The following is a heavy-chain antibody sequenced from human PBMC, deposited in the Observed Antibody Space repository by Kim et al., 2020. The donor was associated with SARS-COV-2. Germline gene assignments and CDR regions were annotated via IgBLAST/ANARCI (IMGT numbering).Heavy chain of an antibody. D-gene: IGHD5-12*01. V-gene: IGHV1-3*01. CDR1: GYTFTSYA. J-gene: IGHJ6*02. CDR3: ARAEWLRLSHYYYGMDV. Sequence: ASVKVSCKASGYTFTSYAMHWVRQAPGQRLEWMGWINAGNGNTKYSQKFQGRVTITRDTSASTAYMELSSLRSEDTAVYYCARAEWLRLSHYYYGMDVWGQRTTFTVSS. CDR2: INAGNGNT.